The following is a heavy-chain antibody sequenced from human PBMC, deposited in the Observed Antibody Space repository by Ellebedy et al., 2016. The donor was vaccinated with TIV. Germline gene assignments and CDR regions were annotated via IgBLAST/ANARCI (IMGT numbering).Heavy chain of an antibody. V-gene: IGHV1-46*01. D-gene: IGHD3-22*01. J-gene: IGHJ5*02. CDR3: ARAVSGLVVSGGWFDP. Sequence: NVQGRVTMTRDTSTSTVYMELSSLRSEDTAVYYCARAVSGLVVSGGWFDPWGQGTLVTVSS.